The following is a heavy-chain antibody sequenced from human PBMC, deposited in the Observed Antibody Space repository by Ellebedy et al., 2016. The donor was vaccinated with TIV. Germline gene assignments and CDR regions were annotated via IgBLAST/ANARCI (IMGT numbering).Heavy chain of an antibody. D-gene: IGHD2-15*01. Sequence: GESLKISXADSGFSFNIYAMSWVRQAPGKGLEWVSTISGSGDTTYYADSVKARFTISRDNSKNTLFLQMNSLRAEDTGIYYCAYCSSASCSSGAHFDDWGQGTPVTVSS. CDR3: AYCSSASCSSGAHFDD. J-gene: IGHJ4*02. CDR1: GFSFNIYA. V-gene: IGHV3-23*01. CDR2: ISGSGDTT.